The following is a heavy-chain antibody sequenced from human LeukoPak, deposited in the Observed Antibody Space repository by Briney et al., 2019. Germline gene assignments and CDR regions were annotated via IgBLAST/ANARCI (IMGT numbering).Heavy chain of an antibody. D-gene: IGHD5-12*01. CDR2: TYYRAKWYY. CDR1: GDSVSSNSAA. Sequence: SQTLSLTCAISGDSVSSNSAARSWGRQSPSRGLEWLGRTYYRAKWYYYYAVSLKSRITINPDTSKNQFSLQLNSVAPEDTAVYYCARGATAYFDYWGQGTLVTVSS. J-gene: IGHJ4*02. V-gene: IGHV6-1*01. CDR3: ARGATAYFDY.